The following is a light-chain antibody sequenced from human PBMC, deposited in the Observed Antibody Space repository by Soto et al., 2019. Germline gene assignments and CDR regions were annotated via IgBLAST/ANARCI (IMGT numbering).Light chain of an antibody. CDR1: GSDIGNYNY. J-gene: IGLJ3*02. Sequence: QSALTQPASVSGSPGQSITISCTGTGSDIGNYNYVSWYQQHPGKAPKLMIYGVSNRPSGVSNRFSGSKSGNADSLTISGLQAEDEADYYCSSYTSYTTLWVFGGGTKLTVL. CDR3: SSYTSYTTLWV. V-gene: IGLV2-14*01. CDR2: GVS.